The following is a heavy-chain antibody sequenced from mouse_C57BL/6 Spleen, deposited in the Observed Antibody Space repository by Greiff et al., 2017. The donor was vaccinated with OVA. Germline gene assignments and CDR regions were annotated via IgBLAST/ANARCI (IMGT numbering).Heavy chain of an antibody. D-gene: IGHD4-1*01. J-gene: IGHJ4*01. CDR1: GFTFSDYG. V-gene: IGHV5-17*01. CDR2: ISSGSSTI. CDR3: ARRSGTPSYAMDY. Sequence: EVQVVESGGGLVKPGGSLKLSCAASGFTFSDYGMHWVRQAPEKGLEWVAYISSGSSTIYYADTVKGRFTISRDNAKNTLFLQMTSLRSEDTAMYYCARRSGTPSYAMDYWGQGTSVTVSS.